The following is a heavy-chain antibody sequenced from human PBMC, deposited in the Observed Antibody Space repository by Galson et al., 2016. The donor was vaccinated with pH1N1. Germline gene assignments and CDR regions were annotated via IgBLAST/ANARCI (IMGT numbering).Heavy chain of an antibody. Sequence: SETLSLTCTVSGGSISSSSYYWDWIRQPPGKGLEWIGSIYYSGSTYYNPSLKSRVTISVDTSKNQFSLKLSSVTAADTAVYYCARRGIGELLYYFDSWGREPWSPSPQ. CDR1: GGSISSSSYY. J-gene: IGHJ4*02. CDR2: IYYSGST. V-gene: IGHV4-39*01. CDR3: ARRGIGELLYYFDS. D-gene: IGHD3-10*01.